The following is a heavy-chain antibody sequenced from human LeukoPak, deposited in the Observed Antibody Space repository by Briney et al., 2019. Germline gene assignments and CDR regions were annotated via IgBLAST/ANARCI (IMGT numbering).Heavy chain of an antibody. D-gene: IGHD3-10*01. CDR3: ARHFRRDYPDSGSSQYFHYIDV. V-gene: IGHV4-4*09. CDR2: IYATGNT. J-gene: IGHJ6*03. Sequence: PSETLSLTCAVSGGSMSDHYWSWIRQTPGTTLEWIGYIYATGNTNYSPSLKGRVTISPDTSKNHFSLRLRSVTAADTALYYCARHFRRDYPDSGSSQYFHYIDVWGKGTTVVVSS. CDR1: GGSMSDHY.